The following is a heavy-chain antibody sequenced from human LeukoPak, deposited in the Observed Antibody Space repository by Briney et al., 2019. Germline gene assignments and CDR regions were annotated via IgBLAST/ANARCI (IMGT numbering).Heavy chain of an antibody. J-gene: IGHJ4*02. D-gene: IGHD6-19*01. V-gene: IGHV4-61*02. Sequence: SETLSLTCTVSGGSISSGNYYWSWIRQPAGKGLEWIGRIYTSGSTNYNPSLKSRVTISVDTSKNQFSLKLSSMTAADTAVYYCAKTDSSGWKFDYWGQGTLVTVSS. CDR3: AKTDSSGWKFDY. CDR1: GGSISSGNYY. CDR2: IYTSGST.